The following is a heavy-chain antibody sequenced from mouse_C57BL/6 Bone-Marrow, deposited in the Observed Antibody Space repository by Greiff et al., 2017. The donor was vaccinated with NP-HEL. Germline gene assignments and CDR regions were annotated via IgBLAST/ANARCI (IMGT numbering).Heavy chain of an antibody. D-gene: IGHD1-1*01. CDR3: TRSITTVVATGRYYFDY. J-gene: IGHJ2*01. V-gene: IGHV1-5*01. Sequence: VQLKESGTVLARPGASVKMSCKTSGYTFTSYWMHWVKQRPGQGLEWIGAIYPGNSDTSYNQKFKGKAKLTAVTSASTAYMELSSLTNEDSAVYYCTRSITTVVATGRYYFDYWGQGTTLTVSS. CDR2: IYPGNSDT. CDR1: GYTFTSYW.